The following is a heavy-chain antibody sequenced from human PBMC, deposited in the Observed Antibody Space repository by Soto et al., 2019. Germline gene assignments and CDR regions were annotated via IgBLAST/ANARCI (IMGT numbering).Heavy chain of an antibody. CDR3: ARPSGSYGDYAWSLKY. J-gene: IGHJ4*02. CDR2: ISAYSGDT. Sequence: QVQLVQSGAEVKKPGASVKVSCKASGYTFTGYSVGWVQQAPGQGLEWMGWISAYSGDTYYAQRFQDRLTMTTDASTSTAYMELTSLRSDDTAVYYCARPSGSYGDYAWSLKYWGQGTLVTVSS. CDR1: GYTFTGYS. D-gene: IGHD4-17*01. V-gene: IGHV1-18*01.